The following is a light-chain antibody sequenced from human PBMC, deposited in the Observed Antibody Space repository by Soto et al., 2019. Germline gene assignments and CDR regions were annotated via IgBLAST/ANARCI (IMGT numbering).Light chain of an antibody. CDR1: QSVRSN. V-gene: IGKV3-15*01. CDR3: QKYANWPCT. J-gene: IGKJ1*01. Sequence: EKVMTQSPATLSVSPGERATLSCRASQSVRSNLAWYQQKPGQPPRLLIYDASTRATGIPSRFSGSGSGTEFTLTISSLKSEDLAVYYCQKYANWPCTFGQGTKLDSK. CDR2: DAS.